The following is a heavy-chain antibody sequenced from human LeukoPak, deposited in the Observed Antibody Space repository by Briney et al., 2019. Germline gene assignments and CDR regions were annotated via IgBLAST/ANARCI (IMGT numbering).Heavy chain of an antibody. J-gene: IGHJ6*02. CDR1: GYTFTSYD. D-gene: IGHD3-22*01. Sequence: ASVKVSCKASGYTFTSYDINWVRQATGQGLEWMGWMNPNRGNTGYAQKFQGRVTMTRNTSISTAYMELSSLRSEDTAVYYCARGTDSSGYYYYYYGMDVWGQGTTVTVSS. V-gene: IGHV1-8*01. CDR2: MNPNRGNT. CDR3: ARGTDSSGYYYYYYGMDV.